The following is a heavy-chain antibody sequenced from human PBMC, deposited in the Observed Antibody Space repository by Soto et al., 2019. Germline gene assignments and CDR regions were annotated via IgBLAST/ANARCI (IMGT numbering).Heavy chain of an antibody. CDR2: LYSGGGI. D-gene: IGHD5-18*01. J-gene: IGHJ6*02. V-gene: IGHV3-53*01. CDR3: ARSDPGYAYGLNV. Sequence: EAQLVESGGGLIQPGGSLRLSCAASGFTVSDNYITWFRQAPGRGLEWVSLLYSGGGIYYADSVKGRFTISRDTSKKTLYLQMNSLRTEDTAVYYCARSDPGYAYGLNVWGQGTTVTVSS. CDR1: GFTVSDNY.